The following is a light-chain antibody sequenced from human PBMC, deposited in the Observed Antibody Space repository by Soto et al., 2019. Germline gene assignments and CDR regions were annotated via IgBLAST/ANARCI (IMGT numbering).Light chain of an antibody. J-gene: IGKJ5*01. V-gene: IGKV1-5*01. CDR3: QQYNSYPIT. CDR1: QSISSW. Sequence: DIQMTQSPSTLSVSVGDRVTITCRASQSISSWLAWYQQKPGKAPKLLIYDASNLESGVPSRFSGSGSGTEFTLTISSLQPDDFATYYCQQYNSYPITFGQGTRLEI. CDR2: DAS.